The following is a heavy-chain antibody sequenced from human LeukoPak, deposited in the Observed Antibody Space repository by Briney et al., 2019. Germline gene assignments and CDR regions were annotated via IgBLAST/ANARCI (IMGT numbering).Heavy chain of an antibody. J-gene: IGHJ6*02. V-gene: IGHV3-20*01. Sequence: PGGSLRLSCAASGFTFDDYGMSWVRQVPGKGLEWVSGINWSGGSTGYADSVKGRFTISRDNAKNSLYLQMNSLRAEDTALYHCARSGSWLPMDVWGQGTTVTVSS. CDR3: ARSGSWLPMDV. CDR1: GFTFDDYG. D-gene: IGHD6-13*01. CDR2: INWSGGST.